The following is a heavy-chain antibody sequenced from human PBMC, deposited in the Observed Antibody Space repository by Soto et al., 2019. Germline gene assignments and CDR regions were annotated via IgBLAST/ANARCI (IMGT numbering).Heavy chain of an antibody. J-gene: IGHJ4*02. D-gene: IGHD6-13*01. V-gene: IGHV4-4*02. CDR1: GASISNTNW. CDR2: IYHSGTT. Sequence: QVQLQESGPGLVEPSGTLSLTCAVSGASISNTNWWSWVRQPPGKGLEWIGEIYHSGTTNCEPSLKSRVTISVAKSKNQFSMKVISVTAADTAVYYCGIPGAGDFDDRGQGTVFIVSS. CDR3: GIPGAGDFDD.